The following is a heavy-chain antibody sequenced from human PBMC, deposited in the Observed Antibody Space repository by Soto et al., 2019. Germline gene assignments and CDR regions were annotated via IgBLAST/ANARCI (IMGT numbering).Heavy chain of an antibody. V-gene: IGHV3-48*01. Sequence: EVQLVESGGGLVQPGGSLSLSCAASGFTFSSYSMNWVRQAPGKGLEWVSYISSSSSTIYYADSVKGRFTISRDNAKNSLYLQMNSLRAEDTAVYYCARDLVVVAATLRHYYYYYYMDVWGKGTTVTVSS. J-gene: IGHJ6*03. D-gene: IGHD2-15*01. CDR2: ISSSSSTI. CDR1: GFTFSSYS. CDR3: ARDLVVVAATLRHYYYYYYMDV.